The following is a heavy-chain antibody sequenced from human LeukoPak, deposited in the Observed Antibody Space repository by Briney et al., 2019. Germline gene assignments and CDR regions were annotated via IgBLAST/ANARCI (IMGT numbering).Heavy chain of an antibody. CDR1: GFTFSSYA. Sequence: PGGSLRLSCAASGFTFSSYAMSWVRQAPGKGLEWVSAICVSGGSTYYADSVKGRFTISRDNSKNTLYLQMNSLRAEDTAVYYCAKDPSDWNAYFQHWGQGTLVTVSS. J-gene: IGHJ1*01. CDR3: AKDPSDWNAYFQH. CDR2: ICVSGGST. V-gene: IGHV3-23*01. D-gene: IGHD1-1*01.